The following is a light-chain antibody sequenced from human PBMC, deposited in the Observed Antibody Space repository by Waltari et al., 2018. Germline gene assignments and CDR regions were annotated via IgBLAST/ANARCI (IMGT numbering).Light chain of an antibody. J-gene: IGKJ2*03. CDR2: SAS. CDR3: YQHSSGYS. Sequence: VILTQSSATLSLSPGERATLSCSASQSVISYLAWYQQKPGQAPRLLIHSASSRATGIPDRFSGSGSGTEFTLTISSLEPEDVGVYHCYQHSSGYSFGQGTKVEIK. V-gene: IGKV3-11*01. CDR1: QSVISY.